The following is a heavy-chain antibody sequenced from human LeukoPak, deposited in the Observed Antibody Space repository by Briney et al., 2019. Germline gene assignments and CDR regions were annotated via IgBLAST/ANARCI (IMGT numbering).Heavy chain of an antibody. CDR2: ISGSGGST. CDR1: GFTFSSYA. J-gene: IGHJ4*02. D-gene: IGHD3-22*01. V-gene: IGHV3-23*01. Sequence: GGSLRLSCAASGFTFSSYAMSWVRQAPGKGLEWVSAISGSGGSTYYADSVKGRFTISRDNAKNSLYLQMNSLRAEDTAVYYCARNPSYYYDSTGYYFDYWGQGTLVTVSS. CDR3: ARNPSYYYDSTGYYFDY.